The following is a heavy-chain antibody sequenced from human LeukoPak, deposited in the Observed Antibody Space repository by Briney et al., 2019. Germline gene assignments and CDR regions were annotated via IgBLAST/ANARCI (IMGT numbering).Heavy chain of an antibody. J-gene: IGHJ5*02. CDR2: ISSSSYI. D-gene: IGHD3-10*01. CDR1: GFTFSSYS. Sequence: GGSLRLSCAASGFTFSSYSMNWVRQAPGKGLEWVSSISSSSYIYYADSVKGRFTISRDNAKNSLYLQMNSLRAEDTAVYYCARAVWFGELLGWFDPWGQGTLVTVSS. CDR3: ARAVWFGELLGWFDP. V-gene: IGHV3-21*01.